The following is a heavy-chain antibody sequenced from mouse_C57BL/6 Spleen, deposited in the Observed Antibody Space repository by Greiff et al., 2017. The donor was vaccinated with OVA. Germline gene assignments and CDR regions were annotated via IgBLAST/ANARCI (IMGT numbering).Heavy chain of an antibody. V-gene: IGHV6-3*01. CDR1: GFTFSNYW. CDR3: TRQLRHHYFDY. J-gene: IGHJ2*01. Sequence: DVHLVESGGGLVQPGGSMKLSCVASGFTFSNYWMNWVRQSPEKGLEWVAQIRLKSDNYATPYAESVKGSFTISTDDSKSSVSLTMNNLSTEDTGIYYCTRQLRHHYFDYWGQGTTLTVSS. D-gene: IGHD3-2*02. CDR2: IRLKSDNYAT.